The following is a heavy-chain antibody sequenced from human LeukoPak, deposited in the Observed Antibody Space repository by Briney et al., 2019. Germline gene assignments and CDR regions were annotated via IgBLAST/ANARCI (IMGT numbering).Heavy chain of an antibody. CDR2: ISAYNGNT. V-gene: IGHV1-18*01. Sequence: ASVKVSCKASGYTFTSYGISWVRRAPGQGLEWMGWISAYNGNTNYAQKLQGRVTMTTDTSTSTAYMELRSLRSDDTAVYYCVRADVSLLWFGEGPFDYWGQGTLVTVSS. J-gene: IGHJ4*02. D-gene: IGHD3-10*01. CDR3: VRADVSLLWFGEGPFDY. CDR1: GYTFTSYG.